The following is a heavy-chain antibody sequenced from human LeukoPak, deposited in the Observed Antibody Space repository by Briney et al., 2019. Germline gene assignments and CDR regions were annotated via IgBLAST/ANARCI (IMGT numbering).Heavy chain of an antibody. D-gene: IGHD2-21*01. V-gene: IGHV1-69*05. J-gene: IGHJ4*02. CDR2: IIPIFGTA. Sequence: ASVKVSCKASGGTFSSYAISWVRQAPGQGLEWMGGIIPIFGTANYAQKFQGRVTITTDESTSTAYMELSSLRSEDTAVYYCAREEFRYCGGDCYYYWGQGALVTVSS. CDR1: GGTFSSYA. CDR3: AREEFRYCGGDCYYY.